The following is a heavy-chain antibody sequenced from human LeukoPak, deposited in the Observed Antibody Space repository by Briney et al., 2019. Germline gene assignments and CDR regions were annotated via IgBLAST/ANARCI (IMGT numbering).Heavy chain of an antibody. J-gene: IGHJ5*02. CDR1: GFTVSSNY. D-gene: IGHD5-18*01. CDR3: AGVYQPPAIRPGRHNWFDP. CDR2: IYSGGST. Sequence: PGGSLRLSCAASGFTVSSNYMSRVRQAPGKGLEWVSVIYSGGSTYYADSVKGRFTISRDNSKNTLYLQMNSLRAEDTAVYYCAGVYQPPAIRPGRHNWFDPWGQGTLVTVSS. V-gene: IGHV3-53*01.